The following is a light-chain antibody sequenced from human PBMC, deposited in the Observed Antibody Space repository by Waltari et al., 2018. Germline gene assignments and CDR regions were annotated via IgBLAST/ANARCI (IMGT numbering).Light chain of an antibody. Sequence: VLTHSPGTLSLSPGEKDTLSCRASQSVSSSYLAWYQQKPGQAPRLLIYGASSRATGIPDRFSGSGSGTDFTLTISRLEPEDFAVYYCQQYGSSLWTFGQGTKVEIK. CDR3: QQYGSSLWT. CDR1: QSVSSSY. CDR2: GAS. V-gene: IGKV3-20*01. J-gene: IGKJ1*01.